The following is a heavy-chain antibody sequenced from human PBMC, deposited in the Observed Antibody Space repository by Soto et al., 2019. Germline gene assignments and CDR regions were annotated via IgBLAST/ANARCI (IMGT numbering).Heavy chain of an antibody. CDR2: ISYDGSNK. Sequence: PGGSLRLSCAASGFTFSSYAMHWVRQAPGKGLEWVAVISYDGSNKYYADSVKGRFTISRDNSKNTLYLQMNSLRAEDTAVYYCARTLPAMVQFDYWGQGTPVTVSS. D-gene: IGHD3-10*01. CDR1: GFTFSSYA. J-gene: IGHJ4*02. V-gene: IGHV3-30-3*01. CDR3: ARTLPAMVQFDY.